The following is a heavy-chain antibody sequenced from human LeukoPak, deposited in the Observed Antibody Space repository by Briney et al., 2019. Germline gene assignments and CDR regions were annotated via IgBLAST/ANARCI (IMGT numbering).Heavy chain of an antibody. V-gene: IGHV3-23*01. D-gene: IGHD1-26*01. Sequence: GGSLRLSCAASGFTFSSYAMSWVRQAPGKGLEWVSGISGSGGTTYYADSVKGRFTISGDNSKNTLYLQMNSLRADDTAVYYCAKGPLGTHDYWGQGTLVTVSS. CDR2: ISGSGGTT. CDR3: AKGPLGTHDY. J-gene: IGHJ4*02. CDR1: GFTFSSYA.